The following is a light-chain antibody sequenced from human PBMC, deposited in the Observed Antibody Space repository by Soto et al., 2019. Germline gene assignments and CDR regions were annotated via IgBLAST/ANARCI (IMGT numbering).Light chain of an antibody. CDR1: SSEVGGYDY. J-gene: IGLJ1*01. CDR2: DVS. V-gene: IGLV2-14*01. Sequence: SVLTQPAPVSGSPGQSIAISCTGTSSEVGGYDYVSWYQQHPGKAPKLMIYDVSNRPSGVSNRFSGSKSDNTASLTISGLQAEDEAEYYCSSYTSSSTYVFGTGTKVTVL. CDR3: SSYTSSSTYV.